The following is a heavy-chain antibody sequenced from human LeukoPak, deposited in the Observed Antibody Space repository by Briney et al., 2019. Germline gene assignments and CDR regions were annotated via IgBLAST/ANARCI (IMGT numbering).Heavy chain of an antibody. CDR1: GFTFSSYS. CDR2: ISSSSSYI. V-gene: IGHV3-21*01. J-gene: IGHJ4*02. Sequence: PGGSLRLSCAASGFTFSSYSMNWVRQAPGKGLEWVSSISSSSSYIYYADSVKGRFTISRDNAKNSLYPQMNSLRAEDTAVYYCARDGSDDSSGYYLGFFDYWGQGTLVTVSS. CDR3: ARDGSDDSSGYYLGFFDY. D-gene: IGHD3-22*01.